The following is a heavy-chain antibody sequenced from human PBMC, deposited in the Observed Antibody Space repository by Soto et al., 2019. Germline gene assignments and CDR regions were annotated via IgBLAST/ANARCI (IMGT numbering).Heavy chain of an antibody. D-gene: IGHD2-15*01. CDR2: IYYSGST. Sequence: QVQLQESGPGLVKPSQTLSLTCTVSGGSISSGGYYWSWIRQHPGKGLEWIGYIYYSGSTYYNPSLKSRVTISVDTSKNPFSLNLGAVTAADTAVYYCARSRYCSGGSCYSGPSLWGQGTLVTVSS. J-gene: IGHJ4*02. CDR3: ARSRYCSGGSCYSGPSL. CDR1: GGSISSGGYY. V-gene: IGHV4-31*03.